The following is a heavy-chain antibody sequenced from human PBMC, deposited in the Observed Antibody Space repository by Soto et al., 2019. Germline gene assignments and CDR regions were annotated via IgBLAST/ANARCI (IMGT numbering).Heavy chain of an antibody. CDR3: AREYSGYDWGDAFDI. J-gene: IGHJ3*02. Sequence: PGGSLRLSCAASGFTFSSYAMHWVRQAPGKGLEYVSAISSNGGSTYYANSVKGRFTISRDNSKNTLYLRMGSLRAEDMAVYYCAREYSGYDWGDAFDIWGQGTMVTVSS. D-gene: IGHD5-12*01. CDR1: GFTFSSYA. V-gene: IGHV3-64*01. CDR2: ISSNGGST.